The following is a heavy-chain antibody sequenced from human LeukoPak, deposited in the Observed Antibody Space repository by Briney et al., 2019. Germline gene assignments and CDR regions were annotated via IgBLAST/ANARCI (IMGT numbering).Heavy chain of an antibody. CDR3: ARDKWIVPGLPDN. Sequence: GGSLRLSCAASGLPFSSYAMHWVRQAPGKGLEWVAVIWYDGSDKYYADSVKGRFTISRDNSKNTLYLQMNSLRVEDTAVYYCARDKWIVPGLPDNWGQGTLVTVSS. CDR1: GLPFSSYA. V-gene: IGHV3-33*08. CDR2: IWYDGSDK. D-gene: IGHD2-2*01. J-gene: IGHJ4*02.